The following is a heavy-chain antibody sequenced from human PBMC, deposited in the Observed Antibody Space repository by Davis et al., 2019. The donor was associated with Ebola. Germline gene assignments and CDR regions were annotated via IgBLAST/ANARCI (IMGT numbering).Heavy chain of an antibody. CDR3: ARSSLPYYDILTGYPATDPHYYMDV. D-gene: IGHD3-9*01. J-gene: IGHJ6*03. CDR2: IYYSGST. CDR1: GGSVSSGSYY. V-gene: IGHV4-61*01. Sequence: PSETLSLTCTVSGGSVSSGSYYWSWIRQPPGKGLEWIGYIYYSGSTNYNPSLKSRVTISVDTSKNQFSLKLSSVTAADTAVYYCARSSLPYYDILTGYPATDPHYYMDVWGKGTTVTVSS.